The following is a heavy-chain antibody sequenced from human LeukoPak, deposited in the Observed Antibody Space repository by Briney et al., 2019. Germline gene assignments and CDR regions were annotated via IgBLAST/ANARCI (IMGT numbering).Heavy chain of an antibody. V-gene: IGHV3-30-3*01. J-gene: IGHJ5*02. Sequence: GGSLRLSCAASGFTFSSYAMHWVRQAPGKGLEWVAVISYDGSNKYYADSVKGRFTISRDNSKNTLYLQMNSLRAEDTAVYYCATPVGMVRGPSWGQGTLVTVSS. D-gene: IGHD3-10*01. CDR2: ISYDGSNK. CDR3: ATPVGMVRGPS. CDR1: GFTFSSYA.